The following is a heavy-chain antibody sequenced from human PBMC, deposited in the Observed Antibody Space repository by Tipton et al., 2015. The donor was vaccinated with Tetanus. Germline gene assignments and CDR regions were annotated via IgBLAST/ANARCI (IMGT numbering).Heavy chain of an antibody. CDR3: AFKPDYFGTGSPPFDY. CDR1: GGSFSGYY. D-gene: IGHD3-10*01. J-gene: IGHJ4*02. CDR2: INHSGGT. Sequence: TLSLTCAVYGGSFSGYYWSWIRQTPGKGLEWIGDINHSGGTNYNPSLKSRASISVDTTKKQLYLNLTSVTAADTAVYYCAFKPDYFGTGSPPFDYWGQGPLVTVSS. V-gene: IGHV4-34*01.